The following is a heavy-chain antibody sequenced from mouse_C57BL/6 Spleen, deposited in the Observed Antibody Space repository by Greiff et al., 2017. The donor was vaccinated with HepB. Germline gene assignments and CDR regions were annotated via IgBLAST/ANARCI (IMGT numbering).Heavy chain of an antibody. CDR3: ARDGRWFAY. Sequence: VKPGASVKMSCKASGYTFTDYNMHWVKQSHGKILEWIGYINPNNGGTSYNQKFKGKSTLTVTKSSSTAYMELRSLTSEDSAVYYCARDGRWFAYWGQGTLVTVSA. D-gene: IGHD2-3*01. CDR1: GYTFTDYN. CDR2: INPNNGGT. V-gene: IGHV1-22*01. J-gene: IGHJ3*01.